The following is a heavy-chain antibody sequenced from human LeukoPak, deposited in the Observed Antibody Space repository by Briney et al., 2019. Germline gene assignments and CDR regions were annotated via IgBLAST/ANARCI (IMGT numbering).Heavy chain of an antibody. CDR3: ARLGDCSGGSCYTYYYYYGMDV. V-gene: IGHV5-51*01. Sequence: GESLKISCKGSGYSFTSYWIGWVRQMPGKGLEWMGIIYPGDSDTRYSPSFQGQVTISADKSISTAYLQWSSLKASDTAMYYCARLGDCSGGSCYTYYYYYGMDVWGQGTTVTVSS. CDR1: GYSFTSYW. D-gene: IGHD2-15*01. J-gene: IGHJ6*02. CDR2: IYPGDSDT.